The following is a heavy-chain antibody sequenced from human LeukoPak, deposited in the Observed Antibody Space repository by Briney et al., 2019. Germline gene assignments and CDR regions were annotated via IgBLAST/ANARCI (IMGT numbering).Heavy chain of an antibody. Sequence: SQTLSLTCAISGDSVSNNIATWNWVRQSPSRGLEWLGRTYYRSRWGNDYAISVKGRITINPDTSRNQFSLQLNSVSPEDTAVYYCERDSDDYYWALDFWGQGTLVTVSS. CDR1: GDSVSNNIAT. D-gene: IGHD3-10*01. CDR2: TYYRSRWGN. V-gene: IGHV6-1*01. J-gene: IGHJ4*02. CDR3: ERDSDDYYWALDF.